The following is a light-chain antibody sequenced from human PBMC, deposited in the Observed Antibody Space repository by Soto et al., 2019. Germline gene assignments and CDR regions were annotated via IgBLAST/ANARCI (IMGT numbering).Light chain of an antibody. Sequence: DIQMTQSPSSLSASVGDRVTITCRASQSITGYLNWYQQKPGKAPKLLIYAASSLQSGVPSRFSGSGSGTDFTLTISSLQRDDFATYFCQQSFGIPYTFGQGTRLETK. CDR2: AAS. V-gene: IGKV1-39*01. CDR3: QQSFGIPYT. J-gene: IGKJ2*01. CDR1: QSITGY.